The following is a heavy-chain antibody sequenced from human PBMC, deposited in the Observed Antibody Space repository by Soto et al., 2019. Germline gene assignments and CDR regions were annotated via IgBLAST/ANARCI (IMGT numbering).Heavy chain of an antibody. D-gene: IGHD2-15*01. J-gene: IGHJ4*02. V-gene: IGHV2-5*02. CDR3: AHRNVEVVGGSTNPFDY. Sequence: QISLKESGPKLLKPTQTLTLNCTFSGFSLRPGGVGVRWLRQPPGKALEWLALIYWDGDTRYRPSPQSRLTVTADSSYNQVVLSMSSMGPEDTATYFCAHRNVEVVGGSTNPFDYWGEGALVTVSS. CDR1: GFSLRPGGVG. CDR2: IYWDGDT.